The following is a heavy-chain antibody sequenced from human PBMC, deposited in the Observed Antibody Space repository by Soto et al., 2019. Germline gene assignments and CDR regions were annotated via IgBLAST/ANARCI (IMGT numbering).Heavy chain of an antibody. V-gene: IGHV4-39*01. CDR2: IYFSGST. CDR3: ARRSSPPTVGGEWDV. J-gene: IGHJ4*02. CDR1: GGSIRSSIYY. D-gene: IGHD2-8*02. Sequence: PSETLSLTCTVSGGSIRSSIYYWGWIRQPPGKGLEWIGHIYFSGSTYYSPSLKSRVTIPVDTSKNQFSLNLSSVTAADSAVYYCARRSSPPTVGGEWDVWGQGALVTVSS.